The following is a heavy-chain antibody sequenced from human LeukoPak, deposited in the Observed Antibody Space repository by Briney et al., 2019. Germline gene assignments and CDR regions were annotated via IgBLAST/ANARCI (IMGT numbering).Heavy chain of an antibody. J-gene: IGHJ5*02. V-gene: IGHV5-51*01. Sequence: GESLKISCKGSGYSFSTYWIGWVRQMPGKGLEWMGIIFPGDSDVRYNPSFQGQVNISADKSISTAYLQWRSLKASDTAIYYCARHLLRFGEENSAWFDPWGQGTLVTVSS. CDR1: GYSFSTYW. CDR3: ARHLLRFGEENSAWFDP. D-gene: IGHD3-16*01. CDR2: IFPGDSDV.